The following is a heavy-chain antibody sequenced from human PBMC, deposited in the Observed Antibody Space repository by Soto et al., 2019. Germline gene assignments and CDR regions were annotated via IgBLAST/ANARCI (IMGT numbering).Heavy chain of an antibody. CDR2: IIPIFGTA. V-gene: IGHV1-69*01. J-gene: IGHJ4*02. D-gene: IGHD1-26*01. CDR3: ARDGGRTSGGIDY. Sequence: QVQLVQSGAEVKKPGSSVKVSCKASGGTFSSYSINGVRQAPGQGLEWMGEIIPIFGTANYAQKFQGRVTITADESTSTAYMELSSLRSEDTSVYYCARDGGRTSGGIDYWGQGPLVTVSS. CDR1: GGTFSSYS.